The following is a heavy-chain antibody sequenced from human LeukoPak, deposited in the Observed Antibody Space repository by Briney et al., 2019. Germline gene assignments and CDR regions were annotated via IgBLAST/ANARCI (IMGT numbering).Heavy chain of an antibody. D-gene: IGHD2-21*02. CDR1: GGSISSITDY. J-gene: IGHJ4*02. CDR3: ARDLASCAGDCYSDGFDY. Sequence: SETLSLTCTVSGGSISSITDYWGWIRQPPGKGLEWVGSIYHGGSTYYNPSLRSRVIVSVDTSKNHFSLKMSSVTAADTAVYYCARDLASCAGDCYSDGFDYWGQGTLVTVSS. V-gene: IGHV4-39*07. CDR2: IYHGGST.